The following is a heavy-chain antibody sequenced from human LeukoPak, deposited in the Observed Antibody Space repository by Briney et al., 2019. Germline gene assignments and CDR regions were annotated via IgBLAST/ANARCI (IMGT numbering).Heavy chain of an antibody. J-gene: IGHJ4*02. D-gene: IGHD4-17*01. CDR2: ISNDGTNK. Sequence: GGSLRLSCAASGFTLSLYDMHWVRQAPGKGLEWVAVISNDGTNKYYADSVKGRFTISRDTSKNTLSLQMNRLRAEDTAIYYCVRDRTTVTRGSFAYWGQGTLVTVSS. V-gene: IGHV3-30*04. CDR3: VRDRTTVTRGSFAY. CDR1: GFTLSLYD.